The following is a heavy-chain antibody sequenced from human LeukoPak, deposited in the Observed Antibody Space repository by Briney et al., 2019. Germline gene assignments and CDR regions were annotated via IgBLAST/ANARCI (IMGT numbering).Heavy chain of an antibody. CDR3: ATSSGDGDSDYYYYGMDV. V-gene: IGHV3-53*01. J-gene: IGHJ6*02. Sequence: PGGSLRLSCAASGFTVSSNYMSWVRQAPGKGLEWVSVIYSGGSTYYSDSVKGRFTISRDNSKNTLYLQMNSLRAEDTAVYYCATSSGDGDSDYYYYGMDVWGQGTTVTVSS. CDR1: GFTVSSNY. CDR2: IYSGGST. D-gene: IGHD4-17*01.